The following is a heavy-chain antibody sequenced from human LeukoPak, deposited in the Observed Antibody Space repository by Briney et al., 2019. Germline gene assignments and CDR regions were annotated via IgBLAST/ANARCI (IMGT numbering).Heavy chain of an antibody. V-gene: IGHV4-39*07. Sequence: SETLSLTCTVSGGSISSSSYYWGWIRQSPGTGLEWIGSIYYSGTTYYNPSLKSRVTISIDTSKNQFSLKLNSVTAADTAMYYCARDNDQLGLDPFDYWGQGALVTVSS. CDR2: IYYSGTT. CDR3: ARDNDQLGLDPFDY. CDR1: GGSISSSSYY. D-gene: IGHD3-16*01. J-gene: IGHJ4*02.